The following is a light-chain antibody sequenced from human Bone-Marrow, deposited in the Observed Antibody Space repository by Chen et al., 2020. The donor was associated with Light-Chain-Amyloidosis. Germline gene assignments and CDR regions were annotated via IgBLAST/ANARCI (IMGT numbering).Light chain of an antibody. CDR2: DEI. Sequence: SYVLTQPSSVSVAPGQTATIACGGNNIGSTRVHRYQTTPGQAPLLVFYDEIDRPSGIPERLSGSNAGNPATLTISRVEAGDEADYYCQVWDRSSDHPVFGGGTKLTVL. CDR1: NIGSTR. CDR3: QVWDRSSDHPV. J-gene: IGLJ3*02. V-gene: IGLV3-21*02.